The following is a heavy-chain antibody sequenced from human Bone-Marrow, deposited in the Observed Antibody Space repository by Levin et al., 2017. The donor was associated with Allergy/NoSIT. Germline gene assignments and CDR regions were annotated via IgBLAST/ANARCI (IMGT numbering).Heavy chain of an antibody. CDR2: ISPSGDRA. V-gene: IGHV1-46*01. J-gene: IGHJ4*02. CDR1: GYSSTIYF. Sequence: GASVKVSCKASGYSSTIYFIHWVRQAPGQGLEWMGVISPSGDRATYTQKFQGRVTVTRDTSTGTVNMDLRRLTSDDTAVYFCAKEPSGSGNFDDWGQGTLVTVSS. D-gene: IGHD1-26*01. CDR3: AKEPSGSGNFDD.